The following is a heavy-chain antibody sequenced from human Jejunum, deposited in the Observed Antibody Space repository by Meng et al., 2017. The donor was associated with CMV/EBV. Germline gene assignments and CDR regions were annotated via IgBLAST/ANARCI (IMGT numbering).Heavy chain of an antibody. Sequence: HLTGSGPGLVRPSQTLSPACTASGASISRGDFCWSWIRQPPGKGLEYIGYIDNRGSTYYNPSLKSRVTMSMDTSKNQFSLKLTSVTAADTAVYYCARGYSSGWNYFHYWGQGTLVTVSS. J-gene: IGHJ4*02. V-gene: IGHV4-30-4*01. CDR2: IDNRGST. CDR1: GASISRGDFC. CDR3: ARGYSSGWNYFHY. D-gene: IGHD6-19*01.